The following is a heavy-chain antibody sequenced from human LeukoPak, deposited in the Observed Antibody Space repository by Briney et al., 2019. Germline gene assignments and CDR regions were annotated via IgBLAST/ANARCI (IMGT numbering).Heavy chain of an antibody. Sequence: GGSLRLSCAASGFTFRNYDMHWVRQATGKGLEWVSAIGIAGDTYYPGSVKGRFTISRENAKNSLYLQMNSLRAGDTAVYYCAKVSRDYSGYGDWGQGTLVTVSS. CDR2: IGIAGDT. V-gene: IGHV3-13*01. D-gene: IGHD5-12*01. J-gene: IGHJ4*02. CDR1: GFTFRNYD. CDR3: AKVSRDYSGYGD.